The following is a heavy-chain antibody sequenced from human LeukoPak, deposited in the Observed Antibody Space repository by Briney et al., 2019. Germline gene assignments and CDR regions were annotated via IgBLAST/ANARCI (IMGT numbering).Heavy chain of an antibody. Sequence: PSETLSLTCTVYGGSLSSYYWSWIRQPPGKGLEWIGNMHYSGSTNYNTSLNSRATISVDTSKNQFSQKVSSVTPPDTPVYTCARDGGGNSRPFDYWGQGTQVNVSS. V-gene: IGHV4-59*01. J-gene: IGHJ4*02. CDR3: ARDGGGNSRPFDY. CDR2: MHYSGST. CDR1: GGSLSSYY. D-gene: IGHD4-23*01.